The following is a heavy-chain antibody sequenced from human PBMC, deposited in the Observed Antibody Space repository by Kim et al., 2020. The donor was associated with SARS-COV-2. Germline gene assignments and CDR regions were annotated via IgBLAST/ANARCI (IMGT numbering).Heavy chain of an antibody. Sequence: SETLSLTCTVSGGSISSGDYYWSWLRQPPGMGLEWIGYIYYSGSTYYNPSLKSRVTISVDTSKNQLSLKLSSVTAADTAVYYCARGECITIFGVVIIAAFDIWGQGTMVTVSS. D-gene: IGHD3-3*01. CDR1: GGSISSGDYY. J-gene: IGHJ3*02. CDR2: IYYSGST. V-gene: IGHV4-30-4*01. CDR3: ARGECITIFGVVIIAAFDI.